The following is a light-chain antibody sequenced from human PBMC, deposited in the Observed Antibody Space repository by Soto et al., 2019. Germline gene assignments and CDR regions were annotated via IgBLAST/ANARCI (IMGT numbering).Light chain of an antibody. Sequence: QSVLTQPPSVSGAPGQRVTIYCTGSSYNIGAGYDVHWYQQRPGTAPQLLIPGNSNRPSGVPDRFSGSKSGTSASLAVTCLQAEDEADDYSQSYDRGLSVPVGAGTTLTAL. CDR3: QSYDRGLSVP. V-gene: IGLV1-40*01. CDR2: GNS. CDR1: SYNIGAGYD. J-gene: IGLJ2*01.